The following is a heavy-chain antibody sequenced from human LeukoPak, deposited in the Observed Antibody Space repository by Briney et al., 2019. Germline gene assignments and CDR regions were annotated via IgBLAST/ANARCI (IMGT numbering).Heavy chain of an antibody. V-gene: IGHV4-4*02. Sequence: SETLSLTCAVSGGSISSSNWWSWVRQPPGKGLEWIGEIYHSGSTNYNPSLKSRVTISVDKSKNQFSLKLSSVTAADTAVYYCARGGSDSSRPYYFDYWGQGTLVTVSS. CDR2: IYHSGST. J-gene: IGHJ4*02. CDR3: ARGGSDSSRPYYFDY. CDR1: GGSISSSNW. D-gene: IGHD3-22*01.